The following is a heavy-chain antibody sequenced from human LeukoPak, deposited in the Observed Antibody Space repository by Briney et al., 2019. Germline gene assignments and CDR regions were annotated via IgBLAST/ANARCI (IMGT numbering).Heavy chain of an antibody. J-gene: IGHJ6*02. CDR3: ARDRYDFWSGYNYGMDV. Sequence: GGSLRLSCTPSGFTFSSHAMSWVRQAPGKGLEWVSGISGNGAGTYYGDSVKGRFTISRDNSKNTLYLQMNSLRAEDTAVYYCARDRYDFWSGYNYGMDVWGQGTTVTVSS. V-gene: IGHV3-23*02. CDR2: ISGNGAGT. CDR1: GFTFSSHA. D-gene: IGHD3-3*01.